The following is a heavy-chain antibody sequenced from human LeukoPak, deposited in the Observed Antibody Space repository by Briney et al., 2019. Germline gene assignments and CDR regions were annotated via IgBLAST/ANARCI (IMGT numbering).Heavy chain of an antibody. Sequence: GGSLTLSCAASGFTFDDYAMHWVRQAPGKGLEWVSGISWNSGSIGYADSVKGRFTISRDNARNSLYLQMNSLRAEDTALYYCAKDAPRLLWFGEFDYWGQGTWSPSPQ. CDR2: ISWNSGSI. CDR1: GFTFDDYA. CDR3: AKDAPRLLWFGEFDY. V-gene: IGHV3-9*01. J-gene: IGHJ4*02. D-gene: IGHD3-10*01.